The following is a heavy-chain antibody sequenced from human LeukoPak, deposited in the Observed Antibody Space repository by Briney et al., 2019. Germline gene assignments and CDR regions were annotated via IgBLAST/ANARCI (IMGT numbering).Heavy chain of an antibody. CDR2: INTDGSST. CDR3: ARAKSNYPPGC. J-gene: IGHJ4*02. V-gene: IGHV3-74*01. Sequence: PGGSLRLSCAASGFTFSSYWMHWVRQGPGKGLVWVSRINTDGSSTSYADSVKGRFTISRDNAKNTLYLQMNSLRAEDTAMYYCARAKSNYPPGCWGQGTLVTVSS. CDR1: GFTFSSYW. D-gene: IGHD4-11*01.